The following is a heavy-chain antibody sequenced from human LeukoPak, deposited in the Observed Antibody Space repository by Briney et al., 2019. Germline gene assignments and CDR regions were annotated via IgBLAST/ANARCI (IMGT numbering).Heavy chain of an antibody. CDR3: ASFLGLETDYFDY. D-gene: IGHD7-27*01. V-gene: IGHV4-59*01. Sequence: SETQSLTCTVSGGSISSYYWSWIRQAPGNGLEWIGYIYYSGITNYNPSLKSRVTISVDTSKNQFSLKLSSVTAADTAVYYCASFLGLETDYFDYWGQGTLVTVSS. CDR1: GGSISSYY. CDR2: IYYSGIT. J-gene: IGHJ4*02.